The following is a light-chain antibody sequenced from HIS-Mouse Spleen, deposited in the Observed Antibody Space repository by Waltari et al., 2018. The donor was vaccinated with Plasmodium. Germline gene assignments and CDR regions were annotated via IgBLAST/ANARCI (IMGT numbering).Light chain of an antibody. CDR2: EDS. CDR1: ALPKKY. CDR3: YSTDSSGNHRV. J-gene: IGLJ3*02. V-gene: IGLV3-10*01. Sequence: SYELTQPPSVPVSHGQTARITCPGDALPKKYAYWYQQKSGQAPVLVIYEDSKRPSGTPERFSGSSSGTMATLTISGAQVEDEADYYCYSTDSSGNHRVFGGGTKLTVL.